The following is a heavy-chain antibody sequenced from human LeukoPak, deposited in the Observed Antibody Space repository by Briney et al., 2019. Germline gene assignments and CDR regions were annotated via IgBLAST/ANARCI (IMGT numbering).Heavy chain of an antibody. J-gene: IGHJ3*02. CDR1: GFTFSSYG. CDR2: IRYDGSNK. V-gene: IGHV3-30*02. CDR3: AISIWDAFDI. D-gene: IGHD3-3*01. Sequence: PGGSLTLPCAASGFTFSSYGMHWVRQAPAKGLEGVAFIRYDGSNKYYADSVKGRFTISRDNSKNTLYLQMNSLRAEDTAVYYCAISIWDAFDIWGQGTMVTVSS.